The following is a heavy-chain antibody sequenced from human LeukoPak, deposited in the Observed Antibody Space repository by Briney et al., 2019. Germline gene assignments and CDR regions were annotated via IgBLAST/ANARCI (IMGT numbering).Heavy chain of an antibody. Sequence: ASVKVSCKASGYTFTSYGISWVRQAPGQGLEWMGGIIPIFGTANYAQKFQGRVTITADESTSTAYMELSSLRSEDTAVYYCARDWQVAASTAFDIWGQGTMVTVSS. J-gene: IGHJ3*02. CDR1: GYTFTSYG. CDR3: ARDWQVAASTAFDI. D-gene: IGHD2-15*01. V-gene: IGHV1-69*13. CDR2: IIPIFGTA.